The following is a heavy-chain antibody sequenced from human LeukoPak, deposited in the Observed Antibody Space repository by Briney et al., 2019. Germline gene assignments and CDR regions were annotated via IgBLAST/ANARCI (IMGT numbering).Heavy chain of an antibody. CDR2: IRYDGSNK. CDR3: EKAGYDIFDY. J-gene: IGHJ4*02. V-gene: IGHV3-30*02. D-gene: IGHD3-9*01. Sequence: GGSLRLSCAASGFTFSSYGMHWVRQAPGKGLEWVAFIRYDGSNKYYADSVKGRFTISRDNSKNTLYLQMNSLRAEDTVFFFWEKAGYDIFDYWGQGTLVTVSS. CDR1: GFTFSSYG.